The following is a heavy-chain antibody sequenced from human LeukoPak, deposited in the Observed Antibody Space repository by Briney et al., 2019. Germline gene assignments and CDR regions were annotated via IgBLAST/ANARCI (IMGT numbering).Heavy chain of an antibody. J-gene: IGHJ5*02. V-gene: IGHV3-48*03. Sequence: GGSLRLSCAASGFTFSSYEMNWVRQAPGKGLEWVSYISSSGSTIYYADSVKGRFTIFRDNAKNSLYLQMNSLRAEDTAVYYCARSKLELPSIWFDPWGQGTLVTVSS. CDR1: GFTFSSYE. CDR2: ISSSGSTI. D-gene: IGHD1-7*01. CDR3: ARSKLELPSIWFDP.